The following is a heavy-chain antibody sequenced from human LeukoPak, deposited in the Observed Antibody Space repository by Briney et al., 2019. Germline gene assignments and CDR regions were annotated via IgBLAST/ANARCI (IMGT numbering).Heavy chain of an antibody. V-gene: IGHV2-5*02. D-gene: IGHD4-17*01. Sequence: SGPTLVNPTQTLTLTCTFSGFSLSTNGVGVGWIRQPPGKALEWLAVIYRDDDKRYSPSLKSRLTITKDPSENQVVPTLTNMDLVDTATYYCAHIADYVGDYSGQGTLVTVSS. CDR2: IYRDDDK. CDR1: GFSLSTNGVG. CDR3: AHIADYVGDY. J-gene: IGHJ4*02.